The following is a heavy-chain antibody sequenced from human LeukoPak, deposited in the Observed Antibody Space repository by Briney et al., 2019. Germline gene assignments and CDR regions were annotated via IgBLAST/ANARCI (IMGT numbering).Heavy chain of an antibody. D-gene: IGHD6-19*01. CDR3: ARVGYSSGWYALYYYYYMDV. V-gene: IGHV3-11*04. Sequence: AGGSLRLSCAASGFTFSDYYMSWIRQAPGKGLEGVSYISSSGRTIYYADSVKGRFTISRDNAKNSLYLQMNSLRAEDTAVYYCARVGYSSGWYALYYYYYMDVWGKGTTVTVSS. J-gene: IGHJ6*03. CDR1: GFTFSDYY. CDR2: ISSSGRTI.